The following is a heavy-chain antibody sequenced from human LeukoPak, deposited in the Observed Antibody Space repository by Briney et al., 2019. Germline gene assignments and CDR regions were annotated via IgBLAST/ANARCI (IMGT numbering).Heavy chain of an antibody. D-gene: IGHD2-2*01. J-gene: IGHJ4*02. CDR2: IKSKTDGGTT. V-gene: IGHV3-15*01. CDR3: ARDCYGQADN. CDR1: GFTFSNAW. Sequence: PGGSLRLSCAASGFTFSNAWLSWVRQGPGKGLEWVGRIKSKTDGGTTDYAAPVKGRFTLSRDDSKNTLYLQMNSLRTEDTAVYYCARDCYGQADNWGQGILVTVSS.